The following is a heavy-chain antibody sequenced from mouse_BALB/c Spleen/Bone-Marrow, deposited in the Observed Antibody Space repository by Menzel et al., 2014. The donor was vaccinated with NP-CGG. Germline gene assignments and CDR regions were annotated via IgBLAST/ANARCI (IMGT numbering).Heavy chain of an antibody. CDR3: ARDINDNYNWYFDV. V-gene: IGHV7-3*02. CDR2: IRNKANGYTT. D-gene: IGHD2-1*01. CDR1: GFTFTDYY. Sequence: EVQVVESGGGLVQPGGSLRLSCATSGFTFTDYYMSWVRQPQGKALEWLGFIRNKANGYTTEYSASVKGRFTISRDNSQSTLYLQMNTLRAEDSATYFCARDINDNYNWYFDVWGAGTTVTVSS. J-gene: IGHJ1*01.